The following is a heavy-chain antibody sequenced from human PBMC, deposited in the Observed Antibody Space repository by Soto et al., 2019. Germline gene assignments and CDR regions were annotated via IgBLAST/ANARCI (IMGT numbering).Heavy chain of an antibody. D-gene: IGHD5-12*01. Sequence: QVQLVQSGAEVKKPGSSVKVSCKASGGTFSSYAISWVRQAPGQGLEWMGGIIPIVGTANYAQKFQGRVTIYADESTSKAYMELSRLRSEDTAVYYRAREGRYSGYDSREDYWGQGTLVTVSS. CDR3: AREGRYSGYDSREDY. CDR1: GGTFSSYA. CDR2: IIPIVGTA. J-gene: IGHJ4*02. V-gene: IGHV1-69*01.